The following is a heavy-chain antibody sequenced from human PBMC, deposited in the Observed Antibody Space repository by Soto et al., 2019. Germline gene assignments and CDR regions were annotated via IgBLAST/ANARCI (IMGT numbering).Heavy chain of an antibody. CDR1: GPIFSNSA. Sequence: EVQLVESGGGRVKRGGSLSLSCPPPGPIFSNSAMNWARQAPGKRPGWVQSISSGGEYIDYADSVKGRLTISRDNANNILYLQLTSLGVEDTAVYYCATDGAAGAVMGVWGQGTTVTVSS. CDR3: ATDGAAGAVMGV. CDR2: ISSGGEYI. D-gene: IGHD6-13*01. V-gene: IGHV3-21*06. J-gene: IGHJ6*02.